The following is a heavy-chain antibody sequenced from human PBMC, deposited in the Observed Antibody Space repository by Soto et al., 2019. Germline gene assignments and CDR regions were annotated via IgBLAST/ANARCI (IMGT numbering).Heavy chain of an antibody. Sequence: QVQLQESGPGLVKPSGTLSLTCAVSGGSISSSNWWSWVRQPPGKGLEWIGEIYHSGSTNYNPSRKSRVTISVDQSKTQFSLQLSSVTAAATAVYYCARVRGGYYYAMDVWGQGTTVTVSS. CDR1: GGSISSSNW. V-gene: IGHV4-4*02. D-gene: IGHD3-10*02. CDR2: IYHSGST. CDR3: ARVRGGYYYAMDV. J-gene: IGHJ6*02.